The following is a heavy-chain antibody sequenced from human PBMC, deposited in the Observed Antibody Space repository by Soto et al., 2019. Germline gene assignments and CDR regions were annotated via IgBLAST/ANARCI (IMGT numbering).Heavy chain of an antibody. V-gene: IGHV3-23*01. CDR3: AKHPQGWGAWLVDS. CDR1: GFTFSIYA. CDR2: IGGSGSST. J-gene: IGHJ5*01. D-gene: IGHD6-19*01. Sequence: EVQLLESGGGLVQPGGSLRLSCAASGFTFSIYAMSWVRQAPGKGLDWVSSIGGSGSSTYYADSVKGRFTISRDNSKNTLFLQMNSLGAEDTAVYYCAKHPQGWGAWLVDSCGQGTLVTVSS.